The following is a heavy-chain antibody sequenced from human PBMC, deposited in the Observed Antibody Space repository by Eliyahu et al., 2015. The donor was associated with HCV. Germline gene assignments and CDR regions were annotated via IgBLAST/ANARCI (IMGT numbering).Heavy chain of an antibody. CDR2: IIPIDWVP. D-gene: IGHD1-20*01. V-gene: IGHV1-69*04. CDR3: STTSKWKDAFDV. CDR1: GGTFNIYV. J-gene: IGHJ3*01. Sequence: QVQLVQSGAEVKKPGSSVKVSCKASGGTFNIYVINWVRQAPGQGLEWMGRIIPIDWVPNYAQRFQGRLTITADTSTTTAYMEMSSLAYDDTAVYYCSTTSKWKDAFDVWGQGTKVTVSS.